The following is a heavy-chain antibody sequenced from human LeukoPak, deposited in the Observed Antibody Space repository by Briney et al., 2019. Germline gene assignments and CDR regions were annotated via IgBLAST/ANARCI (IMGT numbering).Heavy chain of an antibody. CDR2: ISGSGDST. Sequence: GGSLRLSCAASGLTFSSYAMSWVRRAPGKGLECVSVISGSGDSTYYADSVKGRLTISRDNSKNTLFMQMNGLGAEDTAVYYCAKGHSDYGTGFDQWGQGTLVSVSS. D-gene: IGHD4-17*01. CDR1: GLTFSSYA. V-gene: IGHV3-23*01. CDR3: AKGHSDYGTGFDQ. J-gene: IGHJ4*02.